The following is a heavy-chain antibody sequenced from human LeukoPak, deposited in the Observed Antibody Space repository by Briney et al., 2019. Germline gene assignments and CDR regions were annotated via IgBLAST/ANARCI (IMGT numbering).Heavy chain of an antibody. D-gene: IGHD1-26*01. CDR2: INPSGGST. J-gene: IGHJ4*02. Sequence: GASVKVSCKASGGTFSSYAISWVRQAPGQGLEWMGIINPSGGSTSYAQKFQGRVTMTRDTSTSTVYMELSSLRSEDTAVYYCAGQKGGSYALWGQGTLVTVSS. V-gene: IGHV1-46*01. CDR3: AGQKGGSYAL. CDR1: GGTFSSYA.